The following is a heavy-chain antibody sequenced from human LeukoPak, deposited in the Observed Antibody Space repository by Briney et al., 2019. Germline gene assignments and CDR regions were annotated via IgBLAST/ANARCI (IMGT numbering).Heavy chain of an antibody. D-gene: IGHD3-22*01. V-gene: IGHV1-18*01. CDR2: ISAYNGNT. CDR3: ARHTGYYYDSSGYYWFDP. J-gene: IGHJ5*02. CDR1: GYTFTSYG. Sequence: VASVKVSCKASGYTFTSYGISWVRQAPGQGLEWMGWISAYNGNTNYAQKLQGRVTMTTDTSTSTAYMELRSLRSDDTAVYYCARHTGYYYDSSGYYWFDPWGQGTLVTVSS.